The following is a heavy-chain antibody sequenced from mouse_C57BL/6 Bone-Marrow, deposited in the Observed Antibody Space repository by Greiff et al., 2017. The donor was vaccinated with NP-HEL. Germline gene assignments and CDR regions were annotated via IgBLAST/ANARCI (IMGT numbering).Heavy chain of an antibody. J-gene: IGHJ4*01. CDR3: ARLGVLRSYYYAMDY. Sequence: EVKLQESGGGLVQPGGSLKLSCAASGFTFSDYYMYWVRQTPEKRLEWVAYISNGGGSTYYPDTVKGRFTISRDNAKNTLYLQMSRLKSEDTAMYYCARLGVLRSYYYAMDYWGQGTSVTVSS. CDR1: GFTFSDYY. V-gene: IGHV5-12*01. D-gene: IGHD1-1*01. CDR2: ISNGGGST.